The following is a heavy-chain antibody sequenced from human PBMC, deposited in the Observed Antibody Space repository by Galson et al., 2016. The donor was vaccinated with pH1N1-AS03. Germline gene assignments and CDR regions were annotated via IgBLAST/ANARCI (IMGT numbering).Heavy chain of an antibody. CDR1: GGSMRNNY. J-gene: IGHJ6*02. Sequence: EPLSLTCSVSGGSMRNNYWTWIRPAPGKGLEWIGYIDYSGNTNYNPSLKSRVTISLDTSKNQFSLKLASVTAADTAVFFCARGPPLPTSSYNYWYGLDFWGPGAAVTVSS. V-gene: IGHV4-59*01. CDR2: IDYSGNT. D-gene: IGHD1-1*01. CDR3: ARGPPLPTSSYNYWYGLDF.